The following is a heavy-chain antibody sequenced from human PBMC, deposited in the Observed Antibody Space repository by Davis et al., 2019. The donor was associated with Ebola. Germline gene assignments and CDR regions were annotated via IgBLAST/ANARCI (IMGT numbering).Heavy chain of an antibody. CDR1: GYTFGSYY. V-gene: IGHV1-46*01. J-gene: IGHJ4*02. Sequence: ASVKVSCKASGYTFGSYYIHWVRQAPGQGLEWLGIIYPGDGSTNYAPRFRGRVTMTRDTSTSTLYLELSGLRSDDTAVYYYARDIDSTSCLYDWGQGTLVTVSS. CDR2: IYPGDGST. D-gene: IGHD2-2*01. CDR3: ARDIDSTSCLYD.